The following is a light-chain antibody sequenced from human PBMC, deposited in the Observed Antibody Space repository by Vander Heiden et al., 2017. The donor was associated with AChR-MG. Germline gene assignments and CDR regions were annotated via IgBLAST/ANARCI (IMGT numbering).Light chain of an antibody. CDR1: QSVRSN. CDR3: QQYNNWPRT. V-gene: IGKV3-15*01. Sequence: EIVMTQSPDTLSVSPGERATLSCRASQSVRSNLAWFQQKPGQAPRLLIYGASTRAIGLPARFSGSGSETEFTLTISSLQSEDFAVYYCQQYNNWPRTFGQGTKVEIK. J-gene: IGKJ1*01. CDR2: GAS.